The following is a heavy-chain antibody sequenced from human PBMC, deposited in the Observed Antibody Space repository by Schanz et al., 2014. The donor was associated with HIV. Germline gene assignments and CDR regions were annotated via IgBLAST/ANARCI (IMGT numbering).Heavy chain of an antibody. D-gene: IGHD2-15*01. Sequence: QVELVESGGGVVQPGRSLRLSCVGSGFIFSNYGIHWVRQAPGKGLEWVAVSSHDGSVKFYGDSVKGRFTISRDNSKNTLYLQMNSLRAEDTAVYYCARGGIWEWDQPDFDYWGQGTLVTVSS. CDR2: SSHDGSVK. CDR1: GFIFSNYG. J-gene: IGHJ4*02. CDR3: ARGGIWEWDQPDFDY. V-gene: IGHV3-30*03.